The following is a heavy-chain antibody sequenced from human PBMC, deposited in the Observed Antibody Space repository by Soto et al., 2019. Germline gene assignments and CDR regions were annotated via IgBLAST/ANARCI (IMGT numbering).Heavy chain of an antibody. D-gene: IGHD1-7*01. CDR1: RGSLSGYY. V-gene: IGHV4-34*01. CDR3: ARGAPDSGITATS. Sequence: SETLSLTCAVYRGSLSGYYWSWIRQSPEKGLEWIGEINHSGNTDYNPSLRSRVTISIDTSKNQFSLKLTSVTAADTAVYYCARGAPDSGITATSWGQGTLVTVSS. CDR2: INHSGNT. J-gene: IGHJ5*02.